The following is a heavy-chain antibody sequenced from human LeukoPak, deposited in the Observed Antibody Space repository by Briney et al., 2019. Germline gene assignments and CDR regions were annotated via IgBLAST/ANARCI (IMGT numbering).Heavy chain of an antibody. CDR2: MDSDGRFT. D-gene: IGHD3-9*01. V-gene: IGHV3-74*01. J-gene: IGHJ4*02. CDR3: ARLPPGHILIGYYGLDH. Sequence: GGSLRLSCAASGFTFSDYWMHWVRQAPGKGLMWVSRMDSDGRFTTYADSVKGRFTISRDNAKNTLYLQINSLGAEDTAVYHCARLPPGHILIGYYGLDHWGRGTQVTVSS. CDR1: GFTFSDYW.